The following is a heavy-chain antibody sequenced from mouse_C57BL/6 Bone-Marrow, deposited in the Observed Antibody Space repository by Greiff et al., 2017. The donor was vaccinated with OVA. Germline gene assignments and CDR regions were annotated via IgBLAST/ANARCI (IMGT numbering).Heavy chain of an antibody. CDR2: IYWDDDK. CDR3: ARREAGSSPYWYFDV. J-gene: IGHJ1*03. D-gene: IGHD1-1*01. CDR1: GFSLSTSGMG. Sequence: ESGPGILQSSQTLSLTCSFSGFSLSTSGMGVSWIRQPSGKGLEWLAHIYWDDDKRYNPSLKSRLTISKDTSRNQVFLKITSVDTADTATYYCARREAGSSPYWYFDVWGTGTTVTVSS. V-gene: IGHV8-12*01.